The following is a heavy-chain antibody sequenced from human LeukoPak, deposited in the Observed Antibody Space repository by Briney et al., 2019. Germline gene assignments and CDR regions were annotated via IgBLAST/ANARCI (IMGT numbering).Heavy chain of an antibody. V-gene: IGHV3-73*01. CDR1: GFTFSGSA. J-gene: IGHJ4*02. Sequence: GGSLRLSCAASGFTFSGSAMHWVRQASGKGLEWVGRIRSKANSYATAYAASVKGGFTISRDDSKNTAYLQMNSLKTEDTAVYYCYTYYYGSGSYNPPFYFDYWGQGTLVTVSS. CDR3: YTYYYGSGSYNPPFYFDY. D-gene: IGHD3-10*01. CDR2: IRSKANSYAT.